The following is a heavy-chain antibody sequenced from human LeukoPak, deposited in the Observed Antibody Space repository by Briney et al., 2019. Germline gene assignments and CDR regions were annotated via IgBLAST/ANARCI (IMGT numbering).Heavy chain of an antibody. J-gene: IGHJ4*02. D-gene: IGHD5-18*01. CDR3: ARGALGGYSYGYANY. CDR2: ISYDGSDK. Sequence: GGSLRLSCAASGFPFSNYAVHWVRQAPGKGLEWVAFISYDGSDKYYADSVKGRFTISRDNSKNTLYLQMNSLRAEDTAVYYCARGALGGYSYGYANYWGQGTLVTASS. V-gene: IGHV3-30-3*01. CDR1: GFPFSNYA.